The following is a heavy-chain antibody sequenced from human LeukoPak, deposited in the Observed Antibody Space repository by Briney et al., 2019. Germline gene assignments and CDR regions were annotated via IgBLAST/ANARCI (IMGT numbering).Heavy chain of an antibody. CDR2: INPSGGST. CDR1: GYTFTSYY. Sequence: GASVKVSCKASGYTFTSYYMHWVRQAPGQGLEWMGIINPSGGSTSYAQKFQGRVTMTRDTSTSTVYMELSSLRSEDTAVYYCARGLEGYYDSSGYQYYFDYWGQGTLVTVSS. V-gene: IGHV1-46*01. J-gene: IGHJ4*02. D-gene: IGHD3-22*01. CDR3: ARGLEGYYDSSGYQYYFDY.